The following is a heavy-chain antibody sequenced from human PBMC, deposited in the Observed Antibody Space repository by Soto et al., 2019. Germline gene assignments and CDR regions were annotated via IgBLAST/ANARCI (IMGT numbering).Heavy chain of an antibody. CDR1: GFSIDDFA. V-gene: IGHV3-9*01. CDR3: PKDNPRRFGDYPSTWFDP. CDR2: ISWDSGKI. J-gene: IGHJ5*02. D-gene: IGHD4-17*01. Sequence: GGSLRLSCAASGFSIDDFAMHWVRQAPGKDLEWVSSISWDSGKIGYADAVTGRFSVSRDNAKNSLFLQMSSLKPEDTAFYFCPKDNPRRFGDYPSTWFDPWCQGILFTVS.